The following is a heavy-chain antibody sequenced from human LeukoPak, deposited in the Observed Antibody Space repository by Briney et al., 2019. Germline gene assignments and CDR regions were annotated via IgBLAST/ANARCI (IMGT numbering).Heavy chain of an antibody. D-gene: IGHD6-19*01. J-gene: IGHJ4*02. Sequence: VASVKVSCKASGYTFTSYGITWVRQAPGQGLEWMGWISSYNGNSKSAQKFQGRITLTSDTSTSTVYMELKSLTSVDTAVYYCARGGLAGRMLDYWGQGTLVSVSS. V-gene: IGHV1-18*01. CDR1: GYTFTSYG. CDR3: ARGGLAGRMLDY. CDR2: ISSYNGNS.